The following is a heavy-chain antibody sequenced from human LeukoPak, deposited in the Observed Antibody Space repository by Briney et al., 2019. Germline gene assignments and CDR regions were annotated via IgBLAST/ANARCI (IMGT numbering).Heavy chain of an antibody. J-gene: IGHJ6*02. CDR1: GYTFTSYD. D-gene: IGHD2-2*02. CDR3: ARGLYNYYYYYGMDV. V-gene: IGHV1-8*01. Sequence: ASVKVSCKASGYTFTSYDINWVRQATGQGLEWMGWMNPNSGNTGYAQKFQGRVTMTRNTSISTAYMELSSLRSEGTAVYYCARGLYNYYYYYGMDVWGQGTTVTVSS. CDR2: MNPNSGNT.